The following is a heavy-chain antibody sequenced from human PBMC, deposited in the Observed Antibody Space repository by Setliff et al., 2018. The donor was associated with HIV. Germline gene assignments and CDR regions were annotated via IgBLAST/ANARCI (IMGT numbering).Heavy chain of an antibody. J-gene: IGHJ3*02. D-gene: IGHD2-21*02. V-gene: IGHV4-34*01. CDR1: GGSFSGYY. CDR2: INESGST. CDR3: ARDLRGDSVPATAAKSFDI. Sequence: SETLSLTCAVYGGSFSGYYWSWIRQPPGKGLEWIGEINESGSTNNNPSLKSRVAMSVDTSKNQFSLKLSSVTAADTAVYYCARDLRGDSVPATAAKSFDIWGQGTLVTVSS.